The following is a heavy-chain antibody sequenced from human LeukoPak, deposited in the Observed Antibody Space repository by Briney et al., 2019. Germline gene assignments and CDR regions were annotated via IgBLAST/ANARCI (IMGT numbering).Heavy chain of an antibody. CDR2: MNPNSGNT. Sequence: VASVKVSCKASGYTFTSYDINWVRQAPGQGLEWMGWMNPNSGNTGYAQKFQGRVTMTTNTPISTAYMELSSLRSEDTAIYYCARGYSINCSSTSCNHYLNWFDPWGQGTLVTVSS. J-gene: IGHJ5*02. D-gene: IGHD2-2*01. CDR1: GYTFTSYD. V-gene: IGHV1-8*01. CDR3: ARGYSINCSSTSCNHYLNWFDP.